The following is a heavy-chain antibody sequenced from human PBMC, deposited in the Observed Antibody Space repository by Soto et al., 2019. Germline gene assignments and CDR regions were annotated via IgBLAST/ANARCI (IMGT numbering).Heavy chain of an antibody. V-gene: IGHV3-49*03. CDR2: IRSKAYGGTT. CDR3: TGYCSSTSCYHYYYYYMDV. Sequence: GGSLRLSCTASGFTFGDYAMSWFRQAPGKGLEWVGFIRSKAYGGTTEYAASVKGRFTISRDDSKSIAYLQMNSLKTEDTAVYYCTGYCSSTSCYHYYYYYMDVWGKGTTVTVSS. J-gene: IGHJ6*03. CDR1: GFTFGDYA. D-gene: IGHD2-2*01.